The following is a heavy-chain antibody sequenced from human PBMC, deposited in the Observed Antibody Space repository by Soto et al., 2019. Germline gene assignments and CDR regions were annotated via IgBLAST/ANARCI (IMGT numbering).Heavy chain of an antibody. V-gene: IGHV4-39*01. J-gene: IGHJ4*02. CDR2: IYHGGST. CDR1: GGSISSSPYF. CDR3: ASSLLYSTRSYYFDY. D-gene: IGHD2-2*01. Sequence: SETLSLTCSVSGGSISSSPYFWGWIRQPPGKGLEWIGSIYHGGSTYYNPSLKSRVTISVDTSKNQFSLKLSSVTAADTAVYYCASSLLYSTRSYYFDYWGQGTLVTVSS.